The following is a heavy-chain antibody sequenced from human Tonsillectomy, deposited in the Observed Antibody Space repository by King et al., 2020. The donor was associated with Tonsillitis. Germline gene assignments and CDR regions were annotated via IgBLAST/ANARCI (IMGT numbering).Heavy chain of an antibody. J-gene: IGHJ4*02. V-gene: IGHV3-30*18. CDR2: ISYDGSNK. CDR3: AKIPYGDSQFDY. Sequence: VQLVESGGGVVQPGRSLRLSCAASGFTFSSYGMHWVRQAPGKGLEWAAVISYDGSNKYYADSVKGRFTISRDNSKNTLYLQMNSLRAEDTAVYYCAKIPYGDSQFDYWGQGTLVTVSS. CDR1: GFTFSSYG. D-gene: IGHD4-17*01.